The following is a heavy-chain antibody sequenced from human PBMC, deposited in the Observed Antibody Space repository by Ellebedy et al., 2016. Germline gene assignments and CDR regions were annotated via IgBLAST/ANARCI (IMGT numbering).Heavy chain of an antibody. V-gene: IGHV3-23*01. CDR1: GFTFSTYA. Sequence: GGSLRLXXAASGFTFSTYAMTWVRQAPGKGLEWVSGVSDNGGSTYYADSVKGRFTVSRDNSENTLYLQMNSLRAEDTAVYYCAKDADGDNYGLFDNWGQGTLVSVSS. J-gene: IGHJ4*02. D-gene: IGHD3-10*01. CDR2: VSDNGGST. CDR3: AKDADGDNYGLFDN.